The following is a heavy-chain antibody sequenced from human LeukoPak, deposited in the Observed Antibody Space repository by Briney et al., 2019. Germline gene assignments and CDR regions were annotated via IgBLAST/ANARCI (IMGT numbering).Heavy chain of an antibody. D-gene: IGHD2-2*01. V-gene: IGHV3-74*03. Sequence: GGSLRLSCAASGFTFSDYWMHWVRQAPGMGLVWVSRISSDGKNIMYADSVKGRFTISRDNAKNSLYLQMNSLRDEDTAVYYCARDLYIVVVPAARPFDYWGQGTLVTVSS. J-gene: IGHJ4*02. CDR1: GFTFSDYW. CDR3: ARDLYIVVVPAARPFDY. CDR2: ISSDGKNI.